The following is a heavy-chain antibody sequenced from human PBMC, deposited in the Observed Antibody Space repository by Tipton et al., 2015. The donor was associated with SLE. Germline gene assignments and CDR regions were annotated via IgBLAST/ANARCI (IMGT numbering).Heavy chain of an antibody. D-gene: IGHD5-18*01. Sequence: QVQLVQSGAEVKKPGTSVKVSCQASGGTFSSDAIHWVRQAPGQGLEWMGDIVPIFGTASYAQKFQGRVTITTDESKGTAYMELSSLSSEDTAVYYCARENPSYSWEMGHYFDDWGQGTLVTVSS. CDR1: GGTFSSDA. J-gene: IGHJ4*02. CDR3: ARENPSYSWEMGHYFDD. V-gene: IGHV1-69*01. CDR2: IVPIFGTA.